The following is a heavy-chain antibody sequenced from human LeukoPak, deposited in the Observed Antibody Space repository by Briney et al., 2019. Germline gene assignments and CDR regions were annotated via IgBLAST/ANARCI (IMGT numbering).Heavy chain of an antibody. V-gene: IGHV3-48*04. D-gene: IGHD2-15*01. J-gene: IGHJ6*02. CDR2: ISGGGSAI. CDR1: GFTFSSTT. Sequence: PGGSLRLSCVASGFTFSSTTMGWVRQAPGRGLEWVSYISGGGSAIYYADSVRGRFTISRDNAKNPLYLQMNSLRTEDTAVYYCARGVANAMDVWGQGTTVTVSS. CDR3: ARGVANAMDV.